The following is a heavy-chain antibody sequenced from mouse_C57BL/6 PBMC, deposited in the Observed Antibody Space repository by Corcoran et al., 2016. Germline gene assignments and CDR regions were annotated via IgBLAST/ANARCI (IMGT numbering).Heavy chain of an antibody. Sequence: EVQLQQSGPELVTPGASVKMSCKASGYTFTDYNMHWVKQSHGKSLEWIGYINPNNGGTSYNQKFKGKATLTVTKSSSTAYMELRSLTSEDSAVYYCARGGTAYFDYWGQGTTLTVSS. CDR1: GYTFTDYN. J-gene: IGHJ2*01. D-gene: IGHD3-3*01. V-gene: IGHV1-22*01. CDR3: ARGGTAYFDY. CDR2: INPNNGGT.